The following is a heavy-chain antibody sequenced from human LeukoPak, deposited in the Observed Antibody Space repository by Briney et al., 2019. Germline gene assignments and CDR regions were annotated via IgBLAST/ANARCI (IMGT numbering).Heavy chain of an antibody. J-gene: IGHJ3*02. Sequence: SETLSLTCTVSGGSISSYYWSWIRQPPGKGLEWIGYIYYSGSTNYNPSPKSRVTISVDTSKNQFSLKLSSVTAADTAVYYCARESPMVRGVNTYAFDIWGQGTMVTVSS. D-gene: IGHD3-10*01. CDR1: GGSISSYY. CDR3: ARESPMVRGVNTYAFDI. CDR2: IYYSGST. V-gene: IGHV4-59*01.